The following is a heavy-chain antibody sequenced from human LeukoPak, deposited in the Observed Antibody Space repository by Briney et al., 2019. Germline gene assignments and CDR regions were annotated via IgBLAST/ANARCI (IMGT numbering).Heavy chain of an antibody. CDR2: ISSSGSTI. V-gene: IGHV3-11*01. J-gene: IGHJ6*03. CDR3: ARADGSGSSRTYYYYYYMDV. D-gene: IGHD3-10*01. CDR1: GFTFSDYY. Sequence: GGSLRLSCAASGFTFSDYYMSWIRQAPGKGLEWVSYISSSGSTIYYADSVKGRFTISRDNAENSLYLQMNSLRAEDTAVYYCARADGSGSSRTYYYYYYMDVWGKGTTVTISS.